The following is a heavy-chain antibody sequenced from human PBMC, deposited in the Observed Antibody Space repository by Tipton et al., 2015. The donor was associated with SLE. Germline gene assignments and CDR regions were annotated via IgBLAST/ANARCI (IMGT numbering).Heavy chain of an antibody. J-gene: IGHJ3*02. Sequence: SLRLSCAASGFTVSSSYMSWVRQAPGKGLEWVSIIYSGGSTYYADSVKGRFTISRDNSNNTLYLQMNSLRDEDTAVYYCARRGEGGRAFYIWGQGTMVTVSA. D-gene: IGHD2-21*01. CDR3: ARRGEGGRAFYI. CDR1: GFTVSSSY. V-gene: IGHV3-53*01. CDR2: IYSGGST.